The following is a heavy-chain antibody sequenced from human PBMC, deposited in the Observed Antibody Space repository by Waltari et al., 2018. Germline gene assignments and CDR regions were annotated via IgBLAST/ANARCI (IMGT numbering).Heavy chain of an antibody. D-gene: IGHD1-26*01. CDR3: AKVGAGMYAFDI. V-gene: IGHV4-38-2*01. J-gene: IGHJ3*02. CDR2: IYHIGST. Sequence: QVQLQESGPGLVKPSETLSLTCAVSGYSISSGYYWGWIRQPPGKGLEWIRSIYHIGSTYYHPSLKTRVTISVDTSKNQCSLKLSSVTAADTAGYYCAKVGAGMYAFDIWGQGTMVTVSS. CDR1: GYSISSGYY.